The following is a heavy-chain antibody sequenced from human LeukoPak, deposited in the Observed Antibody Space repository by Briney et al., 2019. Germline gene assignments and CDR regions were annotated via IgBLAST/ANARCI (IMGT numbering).Heavy chain of an antibody. CDR3: ARIGYSSSSFDL. Sequence: PGGSLRHSCAASGFTFSSYAMSWVRQAPGKGLEWVANIKQDGSEIHYVDSMRGRFTIPRDNAKKSLYLQMNSLRPEDTAVYYCARIGYSSSSFDLWGRGTLVTVAS. CDR2: IKQDGSEI. J-gene: IGHJ2*01. D-gene: IGHD6-6*01. V-gene: IGHV3-7*01. CDR1: GFTFSSYA.